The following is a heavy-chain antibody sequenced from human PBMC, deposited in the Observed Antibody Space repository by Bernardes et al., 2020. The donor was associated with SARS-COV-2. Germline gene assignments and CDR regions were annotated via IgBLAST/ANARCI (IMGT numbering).Heavy chain of an antibody. V-gene: IGHV3-23*01. CDR3: AKDYCGGDCDFFDY. Sequence: GGSLRLSCAASGFTLTSYAMSWVRQAPGKGLEWVSGIGGDADNTYYADSVKGRFTISRDNSLNTLFLQMNSLRADDTAVYYCAKDYCGGDCDFFDYWGQGTLVSVSS. J-gene: IGHJ4*02. D-gene: IGHD2-21*02. CDR1: GFTLTSYA. CDR2: IGGDADNT.